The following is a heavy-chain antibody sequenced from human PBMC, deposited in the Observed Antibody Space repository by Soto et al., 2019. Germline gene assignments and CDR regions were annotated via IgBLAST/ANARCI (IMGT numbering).Heavy chain of an antibody. CDR3: VRGGGGGLFDP. Sequence: QVQLVESGGGLVPPGGCLRLSCAGSGFTFGGSYLSWIRQAPGKGREWLSYISPGSRYPSYADSVKGRFTISRDNAKRSLYLQMMSLTAEDTGIYYCVRGGGGGLFDPWGQGTMDAVPS. J-gene: IGHJ5*02. CDR2: ISPGSRYP. CDR1: GFTFGGSY. D-gene: IGHD2-15*01. V-gene: IGHV3-11*06.